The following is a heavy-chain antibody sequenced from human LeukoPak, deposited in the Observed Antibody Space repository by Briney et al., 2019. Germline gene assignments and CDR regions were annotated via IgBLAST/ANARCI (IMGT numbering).Heavy chain of an antibody. CDR3: ARAYYYGSGSYYHDY. J-gene: IGHJ4*02. D-gene: IGHD3-10*01. CDR1: GFTFSSNW. CDR2: IKTDGSST. Sequence: GGSLRLSCAASGFTFSSNWMHWVRQAPGKGLVWVSRIKTDGSSTSYADSVKGRFTISRDNAKNTLYLQMNSLRAEDTAVYYCARAYYYGSGSYYHDYWGQGTLVTVSS. V-gene: IGHV3-74*01.